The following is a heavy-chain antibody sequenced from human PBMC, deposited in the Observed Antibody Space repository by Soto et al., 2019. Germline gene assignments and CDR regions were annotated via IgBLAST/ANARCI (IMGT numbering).Heavy chain of an antibody. CDR1: GFTFSTYW. J-gene: IGHJ4*02. CDR3: AAGGTCYYAN. Sequence: EVQLVESGGDLVQPGGSLRLSCAASGFTFSTYWMHWVRQAPGKGLLWVSRIKTDGTYATYADSVKGRFTISRDNAKNTLYLQMNSLRVEHASVYNCAAGGTCYYANWGQGTLVTVSS. V-gene: IGHV3-74*01. D-gene: IGHD2-15*01. CDR2: IKTDGTYA.